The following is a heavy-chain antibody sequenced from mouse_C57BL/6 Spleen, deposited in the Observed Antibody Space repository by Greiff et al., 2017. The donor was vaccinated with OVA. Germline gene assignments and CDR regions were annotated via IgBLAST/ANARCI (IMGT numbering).Heavy chain of an antibody. D-gene: IGHD2-3*01. CDR3: ARKGYYVAWFAY. CDR1: GYTFTSYW. CDR2: IDPSDSYT. Sequence: QVQLQQSGAELVRPGTSVKLSCKASGYTFTSYWMHWVKQRPGQGLEWIGVIDPSDSYTNYNQKFKGKATLTVDTSSSTAYMQLSSLTSEDSAVYYCARKGYYVAWFAYWGQGTLVTVSA. J-gene: IGHJ3*01. V-gene: IGHV1-59*01.